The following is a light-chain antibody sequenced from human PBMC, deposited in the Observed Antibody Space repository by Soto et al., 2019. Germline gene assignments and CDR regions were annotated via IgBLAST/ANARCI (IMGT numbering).Light chain of an antibody. CDR3: QKRSNWPPVT. CDR2: DAS. Sequence: EIVLTQSPATLSLSPGERATLSCRASQSVSSYLAWYQQKPGQAPRLLIYDASNRATGIPARFSGSGSGTDFTLTISSLETEDFAIYYCQKRSNWPPVTFGGGTKVEIK. J-gene: IGKJ4*01. CDR1: QSVSSY. V-gene: IGKV3-11*01.